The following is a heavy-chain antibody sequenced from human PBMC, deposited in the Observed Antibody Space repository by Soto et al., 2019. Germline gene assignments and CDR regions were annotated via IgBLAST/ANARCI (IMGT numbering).Heavy chain of an antibody. J-gene: IGHJ6*02. CDR1: GFTFSSYA. V-gene: IGHV3-30-3*01. Sequence: QAQVVESGGGVVQPGRSVRLSCAASGFTFSSYARHWVRQAPGKGLEWVALISYDGSNKYYADSVKGRFTISRDNSKNTLYLQMNSLRAEDTAVYYCARGYCSSTSCLGGMDVWGQGTTGTVSS. D-gene: IGHD2-2*01. CDR3: ARGYCSSTSCLGGMDV. CDR2: ISYDGSNK.